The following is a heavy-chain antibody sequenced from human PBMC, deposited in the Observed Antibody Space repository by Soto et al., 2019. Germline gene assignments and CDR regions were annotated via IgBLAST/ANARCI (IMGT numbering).Heavy chain of an antibody. V-gene: IGHV3-21*01. D-gene: IGHD6-13*01. Sequence: EVQLVESGGGLVKPGGSLRLSCAASGFTFSSYSMNWVRQAPGKGLEWVSSISSSSSYIYYADSVKGRFTISRDNAKNSLYLQMNSLRAEDTAVYYCARAGSSLYYFDYWGQGNLVTVSS. CDR2: ISSSSSYI. CDR1: GFTFSSYS. J-gene: IGHJ4*02. CDR3: ARAGSSLYYFDY.